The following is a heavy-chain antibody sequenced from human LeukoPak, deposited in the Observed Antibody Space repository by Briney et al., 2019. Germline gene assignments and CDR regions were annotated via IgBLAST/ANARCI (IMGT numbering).Heavy chain of an antibody. CDR1: GFTVSNAW. CDR3: TTDKDSGDFGLDY. Sequence: GGSLRLSCAASGFTVSNAWMSWVRQAPGKGLEWVGHIKHETDGGTTDYAAPVKGRFTISRDDSKNTLYLQLNSLKLEDTAVYYCTTDKDSGDFGLDYWGQGTLVTVFS. D-gene: IGHD4-17*01. J-gene: IGHJ4*02. CDR2: IKHETDGGTT. V-gene: IGHV3-15*01.